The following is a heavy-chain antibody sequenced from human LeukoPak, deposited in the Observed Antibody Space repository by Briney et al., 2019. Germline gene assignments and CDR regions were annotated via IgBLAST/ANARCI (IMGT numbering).Heavy chain of an antibody. CDR2: INPNSGGT. CDR3: ATFNYGSGSSLTY. D-gene: IGHD3-10*01. V-gene: IGHV1-2*06. Sequence: ASVKVSCKASGYTFTGDYMHWVRQAPGQGLEWMGRINPNSGGTNYAQKFQVRVTMTRDTSISTAYMELSRLRSDDTAVYYCATFNYGSGSSLTYWGQGTLATVSS. CDR1: GYTFTGDY. J-gene: IGHJ4*02.